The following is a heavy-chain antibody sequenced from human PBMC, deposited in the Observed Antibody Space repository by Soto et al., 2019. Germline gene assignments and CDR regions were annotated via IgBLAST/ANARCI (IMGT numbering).Heavy chain of an antibody. CDR3: ARPPFFYGDYAQLDSDAFDI. Sequence: GESLKISCKGSGYSFTSYWIGWVRQMPGKGLEWFGIIYPGDSDTSYSPSFQGQVTISADKSISTAYLQWSSPKASDTAMYYCARPPFFYGDYAQLDSDAFDIWGQGTMVTVSS. CDR2: IYPGDSDT. J-gene: IGHJ3*02. D-gene: IGHD4-17*01. V-gene: IGHV5-51*01. CDR1: GYSFTSYW.